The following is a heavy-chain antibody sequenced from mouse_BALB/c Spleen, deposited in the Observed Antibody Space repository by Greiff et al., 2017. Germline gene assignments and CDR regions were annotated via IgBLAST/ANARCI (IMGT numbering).Heavy chain of an antibody. CDR1: GYSITSDYA. V-gene: IGHV3-2*02. CDR3: ASELGSMWFAY. J-gene: IGHJ3*01. CDR2: ISYSGST. D-gene: IGHD3-1*01. Sequence: EVKLMESGPGLVKPSQSLSLTCTVTGYSITSDYAWNWIRQFPGNKLEWMGYISYSGSTSYNPSLKSRISITRDTSKNQFFLQLNSVTTEDTATYYCASELGSMWFAYWGQGTLVTVSA.